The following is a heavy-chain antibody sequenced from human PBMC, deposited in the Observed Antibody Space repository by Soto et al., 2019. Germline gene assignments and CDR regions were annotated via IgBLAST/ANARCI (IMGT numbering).Heavy chain of an antibody. Sequence: GGSLRLSCAASGFTFSDYYMSWIRQAPGKGLEWVSYISSSGSTIYYADSVKGRFTISRDNSKNTLYLQMNSLRAEDTAVYYCAKVGFWSGSNWFDPWGQGTLVTVSS. CDR1: GFTFSDYY. V-gene: IGHV3-11*01. D-gene: IGHD3-3*01. CDR2: ISSSGSTI. CDR3: AKVGFWSGSNWFDP. J-gene: IGHJ5*02.